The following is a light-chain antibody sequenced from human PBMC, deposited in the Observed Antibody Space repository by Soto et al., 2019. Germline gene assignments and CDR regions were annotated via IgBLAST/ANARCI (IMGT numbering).Light chain of an antibody. CDR2: KVP. CDR3: QQYISDPWT. V-gene: IGKV1-5*03. CDR1: QSVGSW. Sequence: DIQMTQSPSTLSASVGDRVTITCRASQSVGSWLAWFQQKAGNAPKVLIYKVPSLESGVPSIFSGSGSGTDFALTISGLQPDDFETDYCQQYISDPWTVGQGTRVEIK. J-gene: IGKJ1*01.